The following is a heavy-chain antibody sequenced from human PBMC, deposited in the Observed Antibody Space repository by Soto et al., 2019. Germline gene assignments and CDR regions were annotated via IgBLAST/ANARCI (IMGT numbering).Heavy chain of an antibody. CDR2: IKSIADGGTT. V-gene: IGHV3-15*01. D-gene: IGHD2-8*01. CDR3: HTPHGRNAFDI. Sequence: GGSLRLSCSKSGFTFRNAWMAWVRQAPGKGLEWVGRIKSIADGGTTNYAAPVKGRFSISRHDSENTLYLQMNSLRVEDTGIYYCHTPHGRNAFDIWGPGTVVTVSS. J-gene: IGHJ3*02. CDR1: GFTFRNAW.